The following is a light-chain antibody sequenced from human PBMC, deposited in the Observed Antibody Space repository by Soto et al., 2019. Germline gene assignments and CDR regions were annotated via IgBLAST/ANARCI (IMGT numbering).Light chain of an antibody. Sequence: QSVLTQPRSVSGSPGQSVTISCTGTSSDVGGYNYVSWYQQHPGKAPKLMIYDVSKRPSGVPDRFSGSKSGTSASLAISGLQSEDEADYYCAAWDDSLNGYVFGTGTKVTVL. CDR2: DVS. CDR3: AAWDDSLNGYV. CDR1: SSDVGGYNY. V-gene: IGLV2-11*01. J-gene: IGLJ1*01.